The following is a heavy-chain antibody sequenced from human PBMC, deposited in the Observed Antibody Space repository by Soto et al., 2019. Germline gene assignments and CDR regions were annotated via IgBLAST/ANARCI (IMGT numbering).Heavy chain of an antibody. J-gene: IGHJ4*02. CDR2: ISGSGGST. V-gene: IGHV3-23*01. Sequence: PGGSLRLSCAASGFTFSSYAMSWVRQAPGKGLEWVSAISGSGGSTYYADSVKGRFTISRDNSKNTLYLQMNSLRAEDTAVYYCAKDHPSITMVRGVIISPDYWGQGTLVTVSS. CDR1: GFTFSSYA. CDR3: AKDHPSITMVRGVIISPDY. D-gene: IGHD3-10*01.